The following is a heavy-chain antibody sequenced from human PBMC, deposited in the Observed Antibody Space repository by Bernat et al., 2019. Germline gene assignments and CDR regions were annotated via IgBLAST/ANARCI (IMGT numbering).Heavy chain of an antibody. Sequence: QVQLQQWGAGLLKPSETLSLTCAVYGGSFSGYYWSWIRQPPGKGLEWIGEINHSGSTNYNPSLKSRVTISVDTSKNQFSLKLSSVTAADTAVYYCARGRYCSSTSCYSTDYWGQGTLVTVSS. CDR3: ARGRYCSSTSCYSTDY. V-gene: IGHV4-34*01. D-gene: IGHD2-2*01. CDR1: GGSFSGYY. CDR2: INHSGST. J-gene: IGHJ4*02.